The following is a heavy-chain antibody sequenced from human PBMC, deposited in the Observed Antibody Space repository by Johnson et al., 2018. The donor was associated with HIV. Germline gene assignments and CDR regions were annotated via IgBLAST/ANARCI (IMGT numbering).Heavy chain of an antibody. CDR1: GFTFSDYA. CDR2: IAYDLSNE. Sequence: QVQLVESGGGLVQPGRSLRLSCVASGFTFSDYAMHWVRQAPGTVLAWVAVIAYDLSNEFYADSVKGRFTISRDNAKNALYVQMNSLRAEDTAVYYCARDRLMTATLFPDAFDIWGQGTMVTVSS. CDR3: ARDRLMTATLFPDAFDI. J-gene: IGHJ3*02. V-gene: IGHV3-30*04. D-gene: IGHD3-16*01.